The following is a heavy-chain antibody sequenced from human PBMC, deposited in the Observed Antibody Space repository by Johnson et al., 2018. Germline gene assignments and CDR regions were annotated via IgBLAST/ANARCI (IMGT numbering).Heavy chain of an antibody. CDR2: ISSRSTTI. D-gene: IGHD3-10*01. Sequence: VQLQESGGHLVQPGGSLRLSCVGSGFNFTRYSMNWARQAPGKGLEWISYISSRSTTIDYTDSVKGRFTISRDNAKKSLYLQMNNWRDEDTAVYYCARGVLDVWGQGTTVTVSS. J-gene: IGHJ6*02. V-gene: IGHV3-48*02. CDR1: GFNFTRYS. CDR3: ARGVLDV.